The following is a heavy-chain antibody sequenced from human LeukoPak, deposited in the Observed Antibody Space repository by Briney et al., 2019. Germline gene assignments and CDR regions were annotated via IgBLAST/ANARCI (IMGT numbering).Heavy chain of an antibody. V-gene: IGHV4-38-2*02. Sequence: SETLSLTCTVSGYSISSGYYWGWIRQPPGKGLEWIGSIYHSGSTYYNPSLKSRVTISVDTSKNQFSLKLSSVTAADTAVFYCASGYSYDLFDYWGQGTLVTVSS. CDR1: GYSISSGYY. J-gene: IGHJ4*02. CDR2: IYHSGST. CDR3: ASGYSYDLFDY. D-gene: IGHD5-18*01.